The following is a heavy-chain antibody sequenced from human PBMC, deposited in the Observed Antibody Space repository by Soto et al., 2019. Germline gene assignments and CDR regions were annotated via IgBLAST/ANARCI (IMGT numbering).Heavy chain of an antibody. CDR1: GFAFSSYG. D-gene: IGHD1-1*01. Sequence: GASVKVSCKAFGFAFSSYGISWVRQAPGQGLEWMGWISVYTGNTIYAQSFQGRVTLTTDISTSTAYLEVRTLTSDDTAVYYCARDHGGATLALSYWGQGTLVTVSS. J-gene: IGHJ4*02. CDR2: ISVYTGNT. V-gene: IGHV1-18*01. CDR3: ARDHGGATLALSY.